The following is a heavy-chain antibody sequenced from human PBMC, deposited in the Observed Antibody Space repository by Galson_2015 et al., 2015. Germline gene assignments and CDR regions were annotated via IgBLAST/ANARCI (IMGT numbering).Heavy chain of an antibody. CDR3: ARGITMVRGVIIYTLGAFDI. J-gene: IGHJ3*02. D-gene: IGHD3-10*01. Sequence: QSGAEVKKPGESLKISCKGSGYSFTSYWIGWVRQMPGKGLEWMGIIYPGDSDTRYSPSFQGQVTISADKSISTAYLQWSSLKASDTAMNYCARGITMVRGVIIYTLGAFDIWGQGTMVTVSS. V-gene: IGHV5-51*01. CDR1: GYSFTSYW. CDR2: IYPGDSDT.